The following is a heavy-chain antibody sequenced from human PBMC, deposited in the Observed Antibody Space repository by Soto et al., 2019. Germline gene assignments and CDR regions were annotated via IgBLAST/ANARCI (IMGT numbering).Heavy chain of an antibody. CDR2: ISSSSSNK. D-gene: IGHD3-9*01. J-gene: IGHJ4*02. V-gene: IGHV3-48*01. Sequence: PGGSLRLSCAASGFTFSTYSMNWVRQAPGKGLEWVADISSSSSNKYYADSVKGRFTISRDNAKNTLCLQMNSLRAEDTAVYYCATTRVLRYFDWLFSFDYWGQGTLVTVSS. CDR3: ATTRVLRYFDWLFSFDY. CDR1: GFTFSTYS.